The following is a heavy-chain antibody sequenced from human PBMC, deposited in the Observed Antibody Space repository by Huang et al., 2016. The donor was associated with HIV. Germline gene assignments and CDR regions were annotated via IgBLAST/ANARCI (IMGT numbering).Heavy chain of an antibody. CDR2: IWYGGSNK. J-gene: IGHJ1*01. V-gene: IGHV3-33*08. CDR3: ALKGDSSGWEYFRH. D-gene: IGHD6-19*01. CDR1: GFTFSSYG. Sequence: QVQLVESGGGVVQPGRSLRLSCAASGFTFSSYGKNWGRQAAGKGLEWWGIIWYGGSNKYYADSVKGRFTISRDNSKNTLYLQMNSLKTEDTAVYYCALKGDSSGWEYFRHWGQGTLVTVSS.